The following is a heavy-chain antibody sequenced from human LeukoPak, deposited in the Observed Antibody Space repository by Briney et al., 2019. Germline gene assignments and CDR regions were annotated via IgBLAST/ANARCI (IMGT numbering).Heavy chain of an antibody. CDR2: INHSGST. V-gene: IGHV4-34*01. D-gene: IGHD1-1*01. Sequence: PSETLSLTCAVYGGSFSGYHWSWIRQPPGKGLEWIGEINHSGSTNYNPSLKSRVTISVDTSKNQFSLKLSSVTAADTAVYYCARGLLERRDYYYYGMDVWGKGTTVTVSS. CDR1: GGSFSGYH. J-gene: IGHJ6*04. CDR3: ARGLLERRDYYYYGMDV.